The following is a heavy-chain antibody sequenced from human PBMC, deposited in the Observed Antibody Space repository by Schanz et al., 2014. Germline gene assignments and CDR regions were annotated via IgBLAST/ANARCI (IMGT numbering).Heavy chain of an antibody. CDR3: ARDSAYCSGGSYLAFDY. CDR2: ISYDGSNK. Sequence: QVQLVESGGGVVQPGRSLRLSCAAYGFTLSSYAMHWVRQAPGKGLEWVAVISYDGSNKYYADSVEGRFTISRDNSKNTLSLPTNTRRAEVTAVYYCARDSAYCSGGSYLAFDYWGQGTLVTVSS. V-gene: IGHV3-30-3*01. D-gene: IGHD2-15*01. CDR1: GFTLSSYA. J-gene: IGHJ4*02.